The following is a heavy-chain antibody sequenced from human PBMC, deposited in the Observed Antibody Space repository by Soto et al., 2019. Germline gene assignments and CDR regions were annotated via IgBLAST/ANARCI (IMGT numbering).Heavy chain of an antibody. J-gene: IGHJ6*02. Sequence: SGPTLVNPTPTLTLTCTFSGFSLSTSGMCVSWIRQPPGKALEWLARIDWDDDKYYSTSLKTRLTISKDTSKNQVVLTMTNMDPVDTATYYCSRIRRSSAVAGYYYYGMDVWGHGTTVTVSS. D-gene: IGHD6-19*01. V-gene: IGHV2-70*11. CDR2: IDWDDDK. CDR1: GFSLSTSGMC. CDR3: SRIRRSSAVAGYYYYGMDV.